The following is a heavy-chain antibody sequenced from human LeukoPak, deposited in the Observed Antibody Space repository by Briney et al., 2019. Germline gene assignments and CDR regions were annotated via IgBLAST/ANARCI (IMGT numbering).Heavy chain of an antibody. V-gene: IGHV1-18*01. Sequence: GASVKVSCKASGYTFTGYGISWVRQAPGQGLEWMGWISAYNGNTNYAQKLQGRVTMTTDTSTSTAYMELRSLRSDDTAVYYCARDGSTISDPLIDYWGQGTLVTVSS. J-gene: IGHJ4*02. CDR3: ARDGSTISDPLIDY. CDR2: ISAYNGNT. CDR1: GYTFTGYG. D-gene: IGHD1-26*01.